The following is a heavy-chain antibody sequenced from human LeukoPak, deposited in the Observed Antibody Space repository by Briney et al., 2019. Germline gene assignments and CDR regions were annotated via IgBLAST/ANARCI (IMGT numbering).Heavy chain of an antibody. D-gene: IGHD2-2*01. CDR2: IYQDGSEK. V-gene: IGHV3-7*01. CDR3: ARGLVPAATLDNWFDP. Sequence: GGSLRLSCAASGFTFSSYWMSWVRQAPGKGLEWVGNIYQDGSEKYYVDSVLCRFNISRDNAKNSLYLQMNSLRAEDTAVYYCARGLVPAATLDNWFDPWGQGTLVTVSS. J-gene: IGHJ5*02. CDR1: GFTFSSYW.